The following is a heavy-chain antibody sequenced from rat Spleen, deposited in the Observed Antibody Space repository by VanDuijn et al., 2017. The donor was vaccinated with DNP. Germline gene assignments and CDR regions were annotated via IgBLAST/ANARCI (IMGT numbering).Heavy chain of an antibody. CDR3: ARSRGAMDA. D-gene: IGHD1-11*01. CDR1: GYSITSHY. Sequence: EVQLQESGPGLVKPSQSLSLTCSVTGYSITSHYWGWIRKFPGNKLEWMGYINSADSTNYNPSLRSRISITRDSSKNQFFLQVNSVTTEDTATYYCARSRGAMDAWGQGTSVTVSS. V-gene: IGHV3-3*01. J-gene: IGHJ4*01. CDR2: INSADST.